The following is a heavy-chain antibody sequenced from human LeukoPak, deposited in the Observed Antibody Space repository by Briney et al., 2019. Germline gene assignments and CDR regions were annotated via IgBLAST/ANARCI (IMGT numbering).Heavy chain of an antibody. CDR2: IRNGKT. D-gene: IGHD1-26*01. Sequence: QPGGSLRLSCAAAGFSFSSHAGSWVRQPPGRGLEWVAAIRNGKTYYADSVRGRFAISRGDSTNTVYLQRSSLRVDDTAVYYCARTRYSGSQIDYWGQGTLVTVSS. J-gene: IGHJ4*02. CDR1: GFSFSSHA. CDR3: ARTRYSGSQIDY. V-gene: IGHV3-23*01.